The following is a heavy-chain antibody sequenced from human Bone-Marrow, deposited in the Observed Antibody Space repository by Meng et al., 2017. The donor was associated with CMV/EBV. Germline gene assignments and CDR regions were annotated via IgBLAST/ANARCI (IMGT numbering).Heavy chain of an antibody. CDR3: ERAKLRFLDWLLISKYGMDV. J-gene: IGHJ6*02. CDR1: GYTFTSYD. Sequence: ASVKVSCKASGYTFTSYDINWVRQATGQGLEWMGWMNPNSGNTGYAQKFQGRVTMTRNTSTSTAYMALSSLRSEDTAVYYCERAKLRFLDWLLISKYGMDVWGQGTTVTVSS. D-gene: IGHD3-3*01. V-gene: IGHV1-8*01. CDR2: MNPNSGNT.